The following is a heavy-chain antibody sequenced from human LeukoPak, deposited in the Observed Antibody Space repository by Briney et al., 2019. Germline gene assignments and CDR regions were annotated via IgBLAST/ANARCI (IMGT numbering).Heavy chain of an antibody. V-gene: IGHV4-30-4*08. CDR3: ARVWLRYKFDD. J-gene: IGHJ4*02. Sequence: SETLSRNCTVSGGSISSGDYYWSWIRQPPGKGLEWIGYIYYSGSTYYNPSLKSRVTISVDTSKNQFSLKLSSVTAADTAVYYCARVWLRYKFDDWGQGTLVTVSS. D-gene: IGHD5-12*01. CDR1: GGSISSGDYY. CDR2: IYYSGST.